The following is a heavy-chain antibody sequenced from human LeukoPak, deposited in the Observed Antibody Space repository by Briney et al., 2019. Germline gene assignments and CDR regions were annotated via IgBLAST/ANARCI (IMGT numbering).Heavy chain of an antibody. V-gene: IGHV1-18*01. Sequence: GASVKVSCKASGYTFTSYGISWVRQAPGQGLEWMGWISAYNGNTNYAQKLQGRVTMTTDTSTSTAYMELRSLRSDDTAVYYCAREGPYSSGWYASRTAYGMDVWGQGTTVTVS. J-gene: IGHJ6*02. CDR2: ISAYNGNT. CDR3: AREGPYSSGWYASRTAYGMDV. D-gene: IGHD6-19*01. CDR1: GYTFTSYG.